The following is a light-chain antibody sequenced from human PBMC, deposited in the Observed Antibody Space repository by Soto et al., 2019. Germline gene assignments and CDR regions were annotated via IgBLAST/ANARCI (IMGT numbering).Light chain of an antibody. J-gene: IGKJ1*01. CDR3: QQYNSYFSWT. V-gene: IGKV1-5*01. Sequence: DIQMTQSPSTLSASVGDRVTITCRASQSINTWLAWYQQKPGKAPKLLIYDASSLESGVPSRFSGSGSGTEFTLTISSLQPDDFAIYYCQQYNSYFSWTFGQGTKVDIK. CDR2: DAS. CDR1: QSINTW.